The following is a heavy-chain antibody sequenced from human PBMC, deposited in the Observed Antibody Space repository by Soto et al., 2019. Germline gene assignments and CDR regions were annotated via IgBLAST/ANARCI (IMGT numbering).Heavy chain of an antibody. V-gene: IGHV1-8*01. J-gene: IGHJ5*02. CDR1: GYTFTSYD. D-gene: IGHD2-15*01. Sequence: ASVKVSCKASGYTFTSYDINWVRQATGQGLEWMVCMNPNSGNTGYAQKFRGRVTMTRNTSISTAYMELSSLRSEDTAVYYCARGIVVVAGRNWFDPWGQGTLVTVSS. CDR3: ARGIVVVAGRNWFDP. CDR2: MNPNSGNT.